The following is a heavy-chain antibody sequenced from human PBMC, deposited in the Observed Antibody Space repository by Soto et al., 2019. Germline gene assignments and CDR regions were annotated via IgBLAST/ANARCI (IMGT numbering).Heavy chain of an antibody. CDR3: AKDLRDYDFWSGHYTWAFDY. V-gene: IGHV3-23*01. CDR1: GFTFSSYA. J-gene: IGHJ4*02. Sequence: GGSLRLSCAASGFTFSSYAMSWVRQAPGKGLEWVSAIGGSGGSTYYADSVKGRFTISRDNSKNTLYLQMNSLRAEDTAVYYCAKDLRDYDFWSGHYTWAFDYWGQGTLVTVSS. D-gene: IGHD3-3*01. CDR2: IGGSGGST.